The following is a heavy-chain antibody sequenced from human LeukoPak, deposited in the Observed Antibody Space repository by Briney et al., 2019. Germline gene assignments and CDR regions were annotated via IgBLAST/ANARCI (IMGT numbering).Heavy chain of an antibody. V-gene: IGHV3-23*01. J-gene: IGHJ4*02. CDR1: GFTFNGYS. CDR3: AKAPVTSCRGAYCYPFDY. D-gene: IGHD2-21*01. CDR2: ISSTDAGT. Sequence: GGSLRLSCAASGFTFNGYSMNWVRQAPGKGLEWVSAISSTDAGTYHADSVRGRFTISRDSSKNTLYLQMNSLRAEDAAVYYCAKAPVTSCRGAYCYPFDYWGQGTLVTVSS.